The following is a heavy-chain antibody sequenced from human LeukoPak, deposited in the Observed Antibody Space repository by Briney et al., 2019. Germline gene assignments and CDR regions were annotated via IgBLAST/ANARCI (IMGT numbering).Heavy chain of an antibody. CDR3: AKDFCTITTCSFDS. V-gene: IGHV3-23*01. J-gene: IGHJ4*02. CDR1: GFTFSSYA. D-gene: IGHD2-2*01. Sequence: GGSLRPSCAASGFTFSSYAMSWVRQAPGKGLEWVSGIIGSGDTTYYAHSVKGRFTISRDNSNNTLYPQMNILRAEDTVLYYCAKDFCTITTCSFDSWGQGTLVTVSS. CDR2: IIGSGDTT.